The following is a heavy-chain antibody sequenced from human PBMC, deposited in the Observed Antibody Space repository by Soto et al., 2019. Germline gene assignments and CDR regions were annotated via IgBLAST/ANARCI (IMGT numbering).Heavy chain of an antibody. CDR2: VYNSGST. CDR1: CTSITNYN. CDR3: ARFPTAVAASYYYYGMDV. D-gene: IGHD6-19*01. Sequence: SGTLSLTCTFVCTSITNYNWKWVAKPPGKALEWIGYVYNSGSTNYNPSLKSRVTISVDTSKNQFSLKVNSVTAADTAVYYCARFPTAVAASYYYYGMDVWGQGTTVS. J-gene: IGHJ6*02. V-gene: IGHV4-59*01.